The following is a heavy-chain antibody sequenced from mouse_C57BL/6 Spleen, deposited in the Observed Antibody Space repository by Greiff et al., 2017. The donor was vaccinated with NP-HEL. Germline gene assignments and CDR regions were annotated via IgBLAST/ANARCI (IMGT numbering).Heavy chain of an antibody. J-gene: IGHJ2*01. D-gene: IGHD2-4*01. CDR3: ARNYYDYDVDY. CDR2: IYPRSGNT. CDR1: GYTFTSYG. V-gene: IGHV1-81*01. Sequence: VQLQQSGAELARPGASVKLSCKASGYTFTSYGISWVKQRTGQGLEWIGEIYPRSGNTYYNEKFKGKATLTADKSSSTAYMELRSVTSEDAAVYFCARNYYDYDVDYWGQGTTLTVSS.